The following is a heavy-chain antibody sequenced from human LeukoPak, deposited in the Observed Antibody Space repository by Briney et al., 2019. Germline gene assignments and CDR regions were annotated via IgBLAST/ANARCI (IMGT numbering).Heavy chain of an antibody. CDR2: IYYSGGT. V-gene: IGHV4-59*12. CDR3: ARTTVVTPPYAFDI. Sequence: SETLSLTCTVSGGSISSYYWSWLRQPPGKGLEWLGYIYYSGGTNYNPSLKSRVTISVDTSKNQFSLKLSSVTAADTAVYYCARTTVVTPPYAFDIWGQGTMVTVSS. J-gene: IGHJ3*02. CDR1: GGSISSYY. D-gene: IGHD4-23*01.